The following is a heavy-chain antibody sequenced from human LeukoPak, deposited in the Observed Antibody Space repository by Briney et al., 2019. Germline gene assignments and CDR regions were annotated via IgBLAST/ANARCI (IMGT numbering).Heavy chain of an antibody. J-gene: IGHJ4*02. CDR2: IKQDGSEK. CDR3: ARAECGGDCYSSYYFDY. D-gene: IGHD2-21*02. V-gene: IGHV3-7*01. CDR1: GFTFSSYW. Sequence: GGSLRLSCAASGFTFSSYWMSWVRQAPGKGLDWVANIKQDGSEKYYVDSVKGRFTISRDNAKNSLYLQMNSLRAEDTAVYYCARAECGGDCYSSYYFDYWGQGTLVTVSS.